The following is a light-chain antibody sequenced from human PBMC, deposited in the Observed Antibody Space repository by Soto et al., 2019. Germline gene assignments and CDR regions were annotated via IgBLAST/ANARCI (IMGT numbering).Light chain of an antibody. Sequence: QSVLTQPASVSGSPGQSITISCTGTSSDVGSYNLVSWYQQHPGKAPKLMIYEGTKRPSGVSNRFSGSKSGNTASLTISGLQAEDEGDYYCFSYAGSNAPIDVFGTGTKVTVL. CDR2: EGT. J-gene: IGLJ1*01. V-gene: IGLV2-23*01. CDR3: FSYAGSNAPIDV. CDR1: SSDVGSYNL.